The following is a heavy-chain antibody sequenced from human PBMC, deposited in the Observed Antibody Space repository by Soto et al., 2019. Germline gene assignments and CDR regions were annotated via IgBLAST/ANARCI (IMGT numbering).Heavy chain of an antibody. CDR2: VSVSGGTT. Sequence: LRLSCAASGFMFNNYAMSWVRQAPGKGLEWVSTVSVSGGTTYYANSLEGRFTISRDNSKKTVYLQMNRLRADDTAIYYCAKGLYYYDSSGYRLFDYWGQGTLVTGSS. J-gene: IGHJ4*02. D-gene: IGHD3-22*01. CDR3: AKGLYYYDSSGYRLFDY. CDR1: GFMFNNYA. V-gene: IGHV3-23*01.